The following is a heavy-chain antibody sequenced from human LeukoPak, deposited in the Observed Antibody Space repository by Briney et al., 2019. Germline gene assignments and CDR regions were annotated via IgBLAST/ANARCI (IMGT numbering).Heavy chain of an antibody. CDR2: INPNSGGT. Sequence: ASVKVSCKASGYTFTGYYMHWVRQAPGQGLEWMGRINPNSGGTNYAQKFQGRVTMTRDTSISTAYMELSRLRSDDTAVYYCARDRLRITMVRGVIGYWGQGTLVTVPS. CDR3: ARDRLRITMVRGVIGY. D-gene: IGHD3-10*01. J-gene: IGHJ4*02. CDR1: GYTFTGYY. V-gene: IGHV1-2*06.